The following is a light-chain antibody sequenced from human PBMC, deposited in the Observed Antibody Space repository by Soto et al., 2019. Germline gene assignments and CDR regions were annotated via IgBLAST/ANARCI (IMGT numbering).Light chain of an antibody. CDR3: QKYGSAGT. J-gene: IGKJ1*01. V-gene: IGKV3-20*01. Sequence: EIVLTQSPGTLSLSPGERATLSCRASQSVSNNYLAWYQQKPGQAPRLLIYVASNRATGIPDSFSGSGSGTDFPLTISRLEPEDFEVYYCQKYGSAGTFGQGTKVESK. CDR2: VAS. CDR1: QSVSNNY.